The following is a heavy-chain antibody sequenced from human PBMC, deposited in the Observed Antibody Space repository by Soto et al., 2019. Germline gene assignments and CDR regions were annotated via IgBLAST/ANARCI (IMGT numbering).Heavy chain of an antibody. Sequence: QVQLVQSGAEVKRPGSSVKVSCKASGGTFSSYAISWVRQAPGQGLEWMGGIIPIFGTPNYTQKFQGRVTITADESTSTAYMELSSLRSEDTALYCARHVPAAGYYYGMDVWGQGATVTVSS. D-gene: IGHD2-2*01. CDR3: RHVPAAGYYYGMDV. V-gene: IGHV1-69*12. CDR2: IIPIFGTP. CDR1: GGTFSSYA. J-gene: IGHJ6*02.